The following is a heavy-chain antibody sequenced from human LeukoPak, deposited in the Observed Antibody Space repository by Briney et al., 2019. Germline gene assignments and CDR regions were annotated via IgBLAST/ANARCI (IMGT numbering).Heavy chain of an antibody. CDR2: IYYSGST. CDR3: ARDVPYYYESSGYYSLGFDI. V-gene: IGHV4-39*07. J-gene: IGHJ3*02. D-gene: IGHD3-22*01. CDR1: GGSISSSSYY. Sequence: PSETLSLTCTVSGGSISSSSYYWGWSRQPPGKGLEWIGSIYYSGSTYYNPSLKSRVTISVDTSKSQFSLKLSSVTAADTAVYYCARDVPYYYESSGYYSLGFDIWGQGTMVTVSS.